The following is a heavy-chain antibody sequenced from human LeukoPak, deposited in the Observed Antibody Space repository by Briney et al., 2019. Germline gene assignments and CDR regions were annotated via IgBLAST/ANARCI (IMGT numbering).Heavy chain of an antibody. D-gene: IGHD6-19*01. Sequence: PSETLSLTCAVYGGSFSGYYWSWIRQPPGKGLEWVGEINHRGVTNYSPPLKSRVPISMDTSKNQFSLKLNSVTAADTAAYYCARINAASSGWPGEHYYIMDVWGQGTPVTVSS. CDR1: GGSFSGYY. CDR3: ARINAASSGWPGEHYYIMDV. CDR2: INHRGVT. V-gene: IGHV4-34*01. J-gene: IGHJ6*02.